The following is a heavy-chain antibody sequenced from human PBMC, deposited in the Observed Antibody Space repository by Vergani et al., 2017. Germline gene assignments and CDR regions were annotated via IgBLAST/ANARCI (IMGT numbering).Heavy chain of an antibody. Sequence: VQLVESGGGVVQPGGSLRLSCGASGFTFSSYAMSWVRQAPGKGLEWVSAIGGSGGSTYYADSVKGRFTISRDNSKNTLYLQMNSLRAEDTAVYYCAKSNWNYLLYNWFDPWGQGTLVTVSS. V-gene: IGHV3-23*04. CDR2: IGGSGGST. CDR1: GFTFSSYA. J-gene: IGHJ5*02. CDR3: AKSNWNYLLYNWFDP. D-gene: IGHD1-7*01.